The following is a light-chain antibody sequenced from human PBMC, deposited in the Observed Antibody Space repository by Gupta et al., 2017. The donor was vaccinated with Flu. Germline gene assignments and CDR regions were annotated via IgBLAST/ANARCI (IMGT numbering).Light chain of an antibody. CDR1: ESVGGTS. CDR3: QQDGDTPQT. CDR2: GAS. Sequence: GTLSLSPGESATRSCRASESVGGTSLAWYLHNPGQPLRLLIYGASSRATGTPASFSGSGSGTDFTLTIDILDPDDLGIYYCQQDGDTPQTFGQGTKLEIK. J-gene: IGKJ2*01. V-gene: IGKV3-20*01.